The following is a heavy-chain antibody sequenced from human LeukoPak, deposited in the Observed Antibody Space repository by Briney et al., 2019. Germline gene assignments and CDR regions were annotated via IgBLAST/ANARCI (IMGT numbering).Heavy chain of an antibody. V-gene: IGHV3-30*18. CDR2: ISYDGSNK. J-gene: IGHJ4*02. CDR3: AKGGADYGEYDY. Sequence: GGSLRLSCAASGFTFSTYGMHWVRQAPGKGLGWVAVISYDGSNKYYADSVKGRFTISRDNSKSTLYLQMNSLRAEDTAVYYCAKGGADYGEYDYWGQGTLVTVSS. CDR1: GFTFSTYG. D-gene: IGHD4-17*01.